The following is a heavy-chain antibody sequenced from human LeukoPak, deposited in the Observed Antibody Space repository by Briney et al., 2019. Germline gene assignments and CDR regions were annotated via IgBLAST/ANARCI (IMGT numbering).Heavy chain of an antibody. CDR1: GDSISSSDYY. CDR3: ARGRIQLWLYYYYGMDV. J-gene: IGHJ6*02. Sequence: PSETLSLTCTVSGDSISSSDYYWGWIRQPPGKGLEWLGTIFYTGSTYYNASLKRRLTMSIDTSKNHFSLKLSSVTAADTAVYYCARGRIQLWLYYYYGMDVWGQGTTVTVSS. D-gene: IGHD5-18*01. CDR2: IFYTGST. V-gene: IGHV4-39*02.